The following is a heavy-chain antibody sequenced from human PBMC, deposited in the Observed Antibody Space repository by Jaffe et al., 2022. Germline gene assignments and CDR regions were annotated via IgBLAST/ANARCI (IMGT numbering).Heavy chain of an antibody. CDR2: IYWNDDK. CDR3: AQVIENIVVVPAAIPY. D-gene: IGHD2-2*01. J-gene: IGHJ4*02. CDR1: GFSLSTSGVG. V-gene: IGHV2-5*01. Sequence: QITLKESGPTLVKPTQTLTLTCTFSGFSLSTSGVGVGWIRQPPGKALEWLALIYWNDDKRYSPSLKSRLTITKDTSKNQVVLTMTNMDPVDTATYYCAQVIENIVVVPAAIPYWGQGTLVTVSS.